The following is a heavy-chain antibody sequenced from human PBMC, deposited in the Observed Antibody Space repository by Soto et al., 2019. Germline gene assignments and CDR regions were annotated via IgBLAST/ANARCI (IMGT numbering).Heavy chain of an antibody. J-gene: IGHJ4*02. V-gene: IGHV3-23*01. Sequence: EVQLSESGGGLLQPGGSLRLSCAASGFAFSNFAMSWVRQAPGEGLEWVSAINDGDDYTNYADSVKGRFTISRDNSKTTLYLQLNSLRVDDSAVYFCAKVGFCSGTSCFAGGELDYWGQGTLVTVSS. CDR2: INDGDDYT. CDR1: GFAFSNFA. D-gene: IGHD2-2*03. CDR3: AKVGFCSGTSCFAGGELDY.